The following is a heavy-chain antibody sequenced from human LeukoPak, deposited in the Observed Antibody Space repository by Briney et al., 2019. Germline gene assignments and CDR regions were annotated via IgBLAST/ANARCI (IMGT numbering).Heavy chain of an antibody. CDR3: AVLSYDSSGYYYPFDY. V-gene: IGHV7-4-1*02. J-gene: IGHJ4*02. Sequence: GASVKVSCKASGYTFTDYAMNWVRQAPRQGLEWMGWMNTNTGNPTYAQGFTGRFVFSLDTSVSTAYLQISSLKTEDTAVYYCAVLSYDSSGYYYPFDYWGQGTLVTVSS. D-gene: IGHD3-22*01. CDR2: MNTNTGNP. CDR1: GYTFTDYA.